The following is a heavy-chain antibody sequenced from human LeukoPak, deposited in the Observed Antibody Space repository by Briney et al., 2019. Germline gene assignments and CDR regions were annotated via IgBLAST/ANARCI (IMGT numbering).Heavy chain of an antibody. CDR2: ISYDGSYT. V-gene: IGHV3-30*04. J-gene: IGHJ4*02. CDR3: AKDRDRYFDY. Sequence: GGSLRLSCAASTFTFSGYARHWVRQAPGKGLEGVAVISYDGSYTYYAASVKGRLTISRDNSKNTLSLQMNSLRTEDTAVYYCAKDRDRYFDYWGQGTLVTVSS. D-gene: IGHD3-9*01. CDR1: TFTFSGYA.